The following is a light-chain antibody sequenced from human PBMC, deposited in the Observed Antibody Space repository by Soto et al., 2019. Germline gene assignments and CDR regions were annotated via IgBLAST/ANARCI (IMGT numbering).Light chain of an antibody. CDR3: QQYDNSPIT. CDR1: QDISSSF. Sequence: EIVMTQSPAILSVSPGERGTLSCRASQDISSSFLAWYQQKPGQAPRLLIYGASSRATGIPDRFSGTGSETDFTLTISRLEPEDFAVYYCQQYDNSPITFGQGTRLEIK. CDR2: GAS. V-gene: IGKV3-20*01. J-gene: IGKJ5*01.